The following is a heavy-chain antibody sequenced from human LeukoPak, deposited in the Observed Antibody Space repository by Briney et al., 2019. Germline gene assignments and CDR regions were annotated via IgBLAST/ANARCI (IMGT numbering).Heavy chain of an antibody. V-gene: IGHV3-23*01. J-gene: IGHJ4*02. Sequence: PGASLRLSCAASGFTFSSYAMSWVRQAPGKGLEWASAISGSGGSTYYADSVKGRFTISRDNSKNTLYLQMNSLRAEDTAVYYCAKDRYYYDSSGYYGDFDYWGQGTLVTVSS. CDR3: AKDRYYYDSSGYYGDFDY. CDR2: ISGSGGST. D-gene: IGHD3-22*01. CDR1: GFTFSSYA.